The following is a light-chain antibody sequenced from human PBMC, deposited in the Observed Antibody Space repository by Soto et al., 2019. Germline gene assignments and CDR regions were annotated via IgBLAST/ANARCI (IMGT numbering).Light chain of an antibody. Sequence: EIMMTQSPATLSVSPGERATLSCRASQSVSNNLAWYQQKPGQAPRLLIYYASTRATGIPPRFSGSGSGTEFTLTISSLKSEDFALYYCQQYNDWPPITFGQGTRLEIK. CDR3: QQYNDWPPIT. CDR2: YAS. CDR1: QSVSNN. V-gene: IGKV3-15*01. J-gene: IGKJ5*01.